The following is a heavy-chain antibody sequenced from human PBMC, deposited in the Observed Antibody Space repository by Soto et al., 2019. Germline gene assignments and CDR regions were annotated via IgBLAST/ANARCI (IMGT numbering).Heavy chain of an antibody. CDR2: IDPSDSYT. D-gene: IGHD3-3*01. Sequence: EFLRMSCRADGASFTSHWITWVRQMPGKGLEWMGRIDPSDSYTSYNPSFQGHVTISVDKSINTVYLRWSSLKASDSAKYYCAGHAGGRVAMSGFNGMDVWGQGTKVTVYS. CDR1: GASFTSHW. V-gene: IGHV5-10-1*01. CDR3: AGHAGGRVAMSGFNGMDV. J-gene: IGHJ6*02.